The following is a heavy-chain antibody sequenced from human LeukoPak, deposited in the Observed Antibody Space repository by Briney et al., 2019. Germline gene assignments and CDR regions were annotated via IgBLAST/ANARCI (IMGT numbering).Heavy chain of an antibody. D-gene: IGHD3-3*01. Sequence: SVKVSCKASGYTFNSYDISWVRQAAGQGVEWMAWISTYNGNTNYALKVQGRATMTTDTSMSKAYMELRSLRSDDTAVYYCARVLRYDFWSAYYFDYWGQGTLVTVSS. CDR1: GYTFNSYD. J-gene: IGHJ4*02. CDR3: ARVLRYDFWSAYYFDY. V-gene: IGHV1-18*01. CDR2: ISTYNGNT.